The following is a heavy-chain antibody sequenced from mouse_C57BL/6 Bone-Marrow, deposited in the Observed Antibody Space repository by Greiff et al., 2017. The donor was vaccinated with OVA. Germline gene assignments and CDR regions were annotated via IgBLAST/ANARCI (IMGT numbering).Heavy chain of an antibody. CDR1: GYTFTSYW. CDR3: ARSRGNYGGDYFDY. D-gene: IGHD2-1*01. CDR2: IHPNSGST. J-gene: IGHJ2*01. V-gene: IGHV1-64*01. Sequence: QVQLQQPGAELVKPGASVKLSCKASGYTFTSYWMHWVKQRPGQGLEGIGMIHPNSGSTNYNEKFKSKATLTVDKSSSTAYMQLSSLTSEDSAVYYCARSRGNYGGDYFDYWGQGTTLTVSS.